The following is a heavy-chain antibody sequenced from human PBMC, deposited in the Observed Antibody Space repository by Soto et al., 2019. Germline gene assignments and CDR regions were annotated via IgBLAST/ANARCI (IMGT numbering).Heavy chain of an antibody. J-gene: IGHJ3*02. CDR1: GGSISSGGYY. V-gene: IGHV4-31*03. CDR2: IYYSGST. D-gene: IGHD3-16*02. CDR3: ARDVRSFPYDYVWGSDRQDAVDI. Sequence: QVQLQESGPGLVKPSQTLSLTCTVSGGSISSGGYYWSWIRQHPGKGLEWIGYIYYSGSTYYNPSLTSRVTISVDTSKNQFSLKLSSVTAADTAVYYCARDVRSFPYDYVWGSDRQDAVDIWGQGTMVTVSS.